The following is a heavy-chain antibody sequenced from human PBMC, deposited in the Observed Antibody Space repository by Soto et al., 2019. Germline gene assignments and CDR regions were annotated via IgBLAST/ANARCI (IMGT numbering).Heavy chain of an antibody. CDR2: IFYSGST. CDR3: ARVWGGALDI. Sequence: SETLSLTCTVSGGSISSSSYYWGWIRQPPGKGLEWIGSIFYSGSTYYNPSLKSRVTISVDTSKNQFSLKLTSVIAADTAVYYCARVWGGALDIRGQGTMVT. J-gene: IGHJ3*02. D-gene: IGHD3-10*01. V-gene: IGHV4-39*01. CDR1: GGSISSSSYY.